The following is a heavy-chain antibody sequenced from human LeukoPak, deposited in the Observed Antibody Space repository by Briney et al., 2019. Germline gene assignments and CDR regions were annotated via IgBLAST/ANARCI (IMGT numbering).Heavy chain of an antibody. CDR1: GFTFSSYE. D-gene: IGHD6-13*01. CDR2: ISSSGSTI. Sequence: GGSLRLSCAASGFTFSSYEMNWVRQAPGKGLEWVSYISSSGSTIYYADSVKGRFTISRDNAKNSLSLQMNSLRAEDTAVYYCARADSSSWKFCWSQGTLVTVSS. CDR3: ARADSSSWKFC. J-gene: IGHJ4*02. V-gene: IGHV3-48*03.